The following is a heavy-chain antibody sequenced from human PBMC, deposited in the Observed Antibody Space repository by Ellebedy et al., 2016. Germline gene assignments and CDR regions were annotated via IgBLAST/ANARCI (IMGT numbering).Heavy chain of an antibody. V-gene: IGHV1-18*01. J-gene: IGHJ6*03. D-gene: IGHD2/OR15-2a*01. CDR1: GYTFTNYG. CDR3: ARDQCSTTTCLSGEYYYYYMDV. CDR2: ISGYSGNT. Sequence: ASVKVSXKASGYTFTNYGITWVRQAPGQGLEWLGWISGYSGNTHYAQKLQGRVTMTTDTSTSTAYMELRRLTSDDTAVYYCARDQCSTTTCLSGEYYYYYMDVWGKGTTVTVSS.